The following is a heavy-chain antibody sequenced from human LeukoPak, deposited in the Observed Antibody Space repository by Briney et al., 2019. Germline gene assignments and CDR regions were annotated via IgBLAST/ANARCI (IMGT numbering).Heavy chain of an antibody. D-gene: IGHD3-3*01. CDR2: INPNSGGT. J-gene: IGHJ4*02. CDR1: GYTFTGYY. V-gene: IGHV1-2*02. Sequence: PWASVKVSCKASGYTFTGYYMHWVRQAPGQGLEWMGWINPNSGGTNYAQKFQGRVTMTRDTSISTAYMELSRLRSDDTAVYYCARDRADFWSGSDYWGQGTLVTVSS. CDR3: ARDRADFWSGSDY.